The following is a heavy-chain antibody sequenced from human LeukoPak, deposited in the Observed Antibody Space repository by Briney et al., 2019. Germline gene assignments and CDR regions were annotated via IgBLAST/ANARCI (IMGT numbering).Heavy chain of an antibody. CDR2: IYHSGNT. CDR1: GYSISTSYY. Sequence: SETLSLTCTVSGYSISTSYYWGWIRQPPGKGLEWIGSIYHSGNTYYNPSLKSRVTISVDTSKDQFSLKLNSVTAADTALYYCAKDSFSYGSGENPFDYWGQGTLVTVSS. CDR3: AKDSFSYGSGENPFDY. V-gene: IGHV4-38-2*02. J-gene: IGHJ4*02. D-gene: IGHD3-10*01.